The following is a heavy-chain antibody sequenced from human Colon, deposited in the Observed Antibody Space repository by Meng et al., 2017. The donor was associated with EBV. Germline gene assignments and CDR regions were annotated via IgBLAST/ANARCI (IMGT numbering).Heavy chain of an antibody. V-gene: IGHV4-39*07. D-gene: IGHD5-18*01. CDR2: ISYGGST. CDR3: ARGIQIWHEIDY. CDR1: GGSISSSSYS. J-gene: IGHJ4*02. Sequence: LQLPESGPGLVKPSDTLSLTCTVPGGSISSSSYSCAWIRQPPGKGLEWIGGISYGGSTSYNPSLKSRVTISIDTSKNQFSLSLTSVTAADTAIYYCARGIQIWHEIDYWGQGTLVTVSS.